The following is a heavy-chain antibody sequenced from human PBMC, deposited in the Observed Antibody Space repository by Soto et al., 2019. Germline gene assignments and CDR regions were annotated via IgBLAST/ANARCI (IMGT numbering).Heavy chain of an antibody. CDR2: ISSSSSYI. Sequence: GGSLRLSCAASGFTFSSYSRNWVRQAPGKGLEWVSSISSSSSYIYYADQVTGRFTISRDNAKNSLYLQMNSLRAEDKAVYYCARDRAYSSSRNPDAFEIWGQGTMVTVSS. V-gene: IGHV3-21*01. CDR3: ARDRAYSSSRNPDAFEI. D-gene: IGHD6-13*01. J-gene: IGHJ3*02. CDR1: GFTFSSYS.